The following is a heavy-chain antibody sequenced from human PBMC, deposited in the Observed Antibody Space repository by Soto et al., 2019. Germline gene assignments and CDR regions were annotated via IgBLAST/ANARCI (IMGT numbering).Heavy chain of an antibody. CDR3: ARGGDGCIFGAVY. Sequence: QVQLVQSGAEVKEPGSSVKVSCKASGGGNLRDYRTTWVRRAPGQGLEWMGGIIPKLGSANYAQNFQGRVTITADESTNTVYMELRRLRCDDTAVYYCARGGDGCIFGAVYWGQGNPVTVSS. J-gene: IGHJ4*02. D-gene: IGHD2-21*01. V-gene: IGHV1-69*01. CDR1: GGGNLRDYR. CDR2: IIPKLGSA.